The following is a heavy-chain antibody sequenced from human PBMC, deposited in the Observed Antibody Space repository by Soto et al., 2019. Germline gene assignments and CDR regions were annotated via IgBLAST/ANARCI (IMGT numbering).Heavy chain of an antibody. CDR1: GGTFSSYA. Sequence: QVQLVQSGAEVKKPGSSVKVSCKASGGTFSSYAISWVRQAPGQGLEWMGGIIPIFGTANYAKKFQGRVTITADESTSTAYMALSSLRSEDTAVYYCARGSIRGYCSGGSCYSAFDPWGQGTLVTVSS. J-gene: IGHJ5*02. CDR2: IIPIFGTA. D-gene: IGHD2-15*01. CDR3: ARGSIRGYCSGGSCYSAFDP. V-gene: IGHV1-69*12.